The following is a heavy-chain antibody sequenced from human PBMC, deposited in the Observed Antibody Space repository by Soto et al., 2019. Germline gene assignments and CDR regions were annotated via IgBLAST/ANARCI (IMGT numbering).Heavy chain of an antibody. V-gene: IGHV1-3*04. CDR3: ARAGDDCSAANCYVIDY. CDR2: INSGKGNT. Sequence: QVQLVQSGAEVKKPGASVKVSCKASGYTFTRYAMHWVRQAPGQRLAWMGWINSGKGNTKYSEKFQGRVTITSDTSASTAYMDLSSLRSEDTAMYYCARAGDDCSAANCYVIDYWGQGTLVPVSS. D-gene: IGHD2-2*01. J-gene: IGHJ4*02. CDR1: GYTFTRYA.